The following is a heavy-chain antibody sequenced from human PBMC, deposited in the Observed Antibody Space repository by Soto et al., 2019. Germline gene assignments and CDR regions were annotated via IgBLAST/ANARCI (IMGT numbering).Heavy chain of an antibody. CDR1: GDSVPSNIAS. J-gene: IGHJ6*02. CDR3: ARGAHYYNGMDV. V-gene: IGHV6-1*01. Sequence: PSQTLSLTCAISGDSVPSNIASWNWIRQSPSRGLEWLGRTYYRSKWYNEYVVSVKSRMTINPDTSKNQFSLQLNSVTPEDTAVYYCARGAHYYNGMDVWGQGTTVTVSS. CDR2: TYYRSKWYN.